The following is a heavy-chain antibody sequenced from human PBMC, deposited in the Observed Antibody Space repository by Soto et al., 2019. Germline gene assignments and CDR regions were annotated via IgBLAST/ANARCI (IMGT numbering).Heavy chain of an antibody. D-gene: IGHD3-22*01. Sequence: ASVKVSCKASGDKFNSYAMHWVRQAPGQRLEWMGWINPGNGNTKYSQKFQGRVTITRDTSATTAYMELSSLRSEDTAVYYCVRGLSTMLVAQAYFYGVDVWGQRTRVTVSP. V-gene: IGHV1-3*01. CDR2: INPGNGNT. CDR1: GDKFNSYA. CDR3: VRGLSTMLVAQAYFYGVDV. J-gene: IGHJ6*01.